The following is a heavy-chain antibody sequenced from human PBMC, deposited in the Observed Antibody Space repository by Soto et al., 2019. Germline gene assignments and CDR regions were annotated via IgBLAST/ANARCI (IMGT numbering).Heavy chain of an antibody. D-gene: IGHD3-10*01. Sequence: GGSLRLSCAASGFIFKMYWMHWVRQSPGKGLVWISRIYNDGTYSDYADSVRGRVTISRDNVNDTLYLQMNNLRAEDSGLYYCTRGPRPISTGTGAYWGQGTQVTVS. J-gene: IGHJ4*02. CDR3: TRGPRPISTGTGAY. CDR1: GFIFKMYW. V-gene: IGHV3-74*01. CDR2: IYNDGTYS.